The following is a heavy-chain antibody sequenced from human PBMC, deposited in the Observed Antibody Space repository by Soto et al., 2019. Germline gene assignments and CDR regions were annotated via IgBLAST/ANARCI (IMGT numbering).Heavy chain of an antibody. CDR2: FDPEDGET. V-gene: IGHV1-24*01. J-gene: IGHJ4*02. Sequence: GASVKVSCKVSGYTLTELSMHWVRQAPGKGLEWMGGFDPEDGETIYAQKFQGRVTMTEDTSTDTAYMELSSLRSEDTAVYYCATGYYDFWSGYYNPKHFDYWGQGTLVTVSS. CDR3: ATGYYDFWSGYYNPKHFDY. D-gene: IGHD3-3*01. CDR1: GYTLTELS.